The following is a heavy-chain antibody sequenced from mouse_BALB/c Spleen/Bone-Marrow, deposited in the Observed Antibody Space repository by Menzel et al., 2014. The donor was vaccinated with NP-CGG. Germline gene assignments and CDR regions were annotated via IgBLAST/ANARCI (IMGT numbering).Heavy chain of an antibody. V-gene: IGHV2-6-4*01. CDR1: GFSLSRYS. D-gene: IGHD1-1*01. CDR2: IWGGGST. Sequence: VMLVESGPGLVAPSQSLSIPCTVSGFSLSRYSVHWVRQPPGKGLEWLGMIWGGGSTDYNSALKSRLSISKDNSKSQVFLKMNSLQTDDTAMYYCARVVATDWYFDVWGAGTTVTVSS. CDR3: ARVVATDWYFDV. J-gene: IGHJ1*01.